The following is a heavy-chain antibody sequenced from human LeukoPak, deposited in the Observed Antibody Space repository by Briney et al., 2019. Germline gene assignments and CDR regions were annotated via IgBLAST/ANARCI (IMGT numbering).Heavy chain of an antibody. CDR1: GGSISNYY. CDR2: IYSSGST. CDR3: ARGPYPYYFDY. Sequence: SETLSLTCNVSGGSISNYYWSWIRQPAGKGLEWIGRIYSSGSTNYKSSLKSRVTMSIDTSKNQFSLKLTSVTAADTAVYYCARGPYPYYFDYWGQGTLVTVSS. J-gene: IGHJ4*02. V-gene: IGHV4-4*07.